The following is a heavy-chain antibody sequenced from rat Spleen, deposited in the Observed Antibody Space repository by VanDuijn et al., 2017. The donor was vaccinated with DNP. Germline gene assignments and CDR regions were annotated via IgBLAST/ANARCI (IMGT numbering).Heavy chain of an antibody. D-gene: IGHD1-1*01. CDR2: ITTGGGYT. J-gene: IGHJ2*01. CDR3: ARQRWYYSGEGMDY. V-gene: IGHV5S11*01. Sequence: EVQLVESGGGLVQPGRSIKLSCATSGFTFSNYYMAWVRQAPAKGLEWVASITTGGGYTYYRDSVKGRFTISRDNAKSTLYLQMDSLRSEETATYYCARQRWYYSGEGMDYWGQGVMVTVSS. CDR1: GFTFSNYY.